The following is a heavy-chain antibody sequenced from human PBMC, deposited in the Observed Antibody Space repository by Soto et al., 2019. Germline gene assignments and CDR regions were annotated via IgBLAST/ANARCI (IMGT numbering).Heavy chain of an antibody. Sequence: ESGGGVVQPGRSLRLSCAASGFTFSSYGMHWVRQAPGKGLEWVAVIWYDGSNKYYADSVKGRFTISRDNSKNTLYLQMNSLRAEDTAVYYCARDMDDYIWGSPNWFDPWGQGTLVTVSS. D-gene: IGHD3-16*01. CDR3: ARDMDDYIWGSPNWFDP. CDR2: IWYDGSNK. V-gene: IGHV3-33*01. J-gene: IGHJ5*02. CDR1: GFTFSSYG.